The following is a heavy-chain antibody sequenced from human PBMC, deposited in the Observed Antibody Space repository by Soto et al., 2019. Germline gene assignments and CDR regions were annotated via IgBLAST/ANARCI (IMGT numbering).Heavy chain of an antibody. CDR2: ISSDGTNQ. D-gene: IGHD5-18*01. J-gene: IGHJ4*02. CDR3: ATEGYSYAFDY. CDR1: EFTFSTYA. Sequence: GGSLRLSCAASEFTFSTYAIHWVRQAPGKGLEWVAVISSDGTNQYYVDSVTGRFTVSRDNSKNTLYLEMNSLRPEDTAVYYCATEGYSYAFDYWGQGTLVTVS. V-gene: IGHV3-30-3*01.